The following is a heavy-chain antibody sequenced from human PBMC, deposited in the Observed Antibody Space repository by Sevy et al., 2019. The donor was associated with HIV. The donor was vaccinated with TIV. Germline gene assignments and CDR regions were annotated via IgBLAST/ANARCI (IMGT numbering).Heavy chain of an antibody. CDR1: GFTFDDYA. J-gene: IGHJ6*03. CDR2: ISWNSGSI. CDR3: AKDWAATNYYYMDV. V-gene: IGHV3-9*01. Sequence: GGSLRLSCAASGFTFDDYAMHWVWQAPGKGLEWVSGISWNSGSIGYADSVKGRFTISRDNAKNSLYLQMNSLRAEDTALYYCAKDWAATNYYYMDVWGKGTTVTVSS. D-gene: IGHD1-7*01.